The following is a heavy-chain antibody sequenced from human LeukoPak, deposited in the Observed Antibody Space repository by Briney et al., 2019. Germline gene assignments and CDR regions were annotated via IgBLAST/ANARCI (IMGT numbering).Heavy chain of an antibody. D-gene: IGHD3-10*01. CDR1: GYTFTGYY. Sequence: EASVKVSCKASGYTFTGYYMHWVRQAPGQGLEWMGWINPNSGGTNYAQKFQGRVTMTRDTSISTAYMELSRLRSDDTAVYYCARDLYYGSGSYLVYYYYYYMDVWGKGTTVTVSS. J-gene: IGHJ6*03. CDR3: ARDLYYGSGSYLVYYYYYYMDV. V-gene: IGHV1-2*02. CDR2: INPNSGGT.